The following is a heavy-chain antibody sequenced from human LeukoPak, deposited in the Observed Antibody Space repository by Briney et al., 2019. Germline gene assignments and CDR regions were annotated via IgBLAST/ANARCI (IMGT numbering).Heavy chain of an antibody. Sequence: GGSLRLSCVASGFAFETYAMNWVRQAPGKGLEWVSFISSTSSDINYADSVRDRFTISRDNAKNSLFLQMDSLRVEDTAVYYCARERIKGATVTVDYWGQGTLVTVSS. V-gene: IGHV3-21*04. CDR1: GFAFETYA. CDR2: ISSTSSDI. J-gene: IGHJ4*02. CDR3: ARERIKGATVTVDY. D-gene: IGHD4-17*01.